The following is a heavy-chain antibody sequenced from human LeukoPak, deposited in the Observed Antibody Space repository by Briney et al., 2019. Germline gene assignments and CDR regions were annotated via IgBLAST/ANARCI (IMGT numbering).Heavy chain of an antibody. D-gene: IGHD6-19*01. CDR3: AKGYVYSSGWYNWFDP. CDR2: ISGSGGST. J-gene: IGHJ5*02. V-gene: IGHV3-23*01. Sequence: GGSLRLSCAASGFTFSSYAMSWVRQAPGKGLEWVSAISGSGGSTYYADSVKGRFTISRDNSKNTLYLQMNSLRAEDTAVYYCAKGYVYSSGWYNWFDPWGQGTLVTVSS. CDR1: GFTFSSYA.